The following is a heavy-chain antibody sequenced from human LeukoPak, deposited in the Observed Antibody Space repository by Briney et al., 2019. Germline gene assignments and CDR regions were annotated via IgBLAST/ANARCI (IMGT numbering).Heavy chain of an antibody. Sequence: GESLQISCKGSGYHFTSYWIGRVRQVPGKGLEWMGIIYPGDSDTRYSPSFQGQVTISADKSISTAYLQWSSLKASDTAMYYCARRVAGSKAAYGMDVWGQGTTVTVSS. V-gene: IGHV5-51*01. J-gene: IGHJ6*02. CDR3: ARRVAGSKAAYGMDV. CDR1: GYHFTSYW. CDR2: IYPGDSDT. D-gene: IGHD6-19*01.